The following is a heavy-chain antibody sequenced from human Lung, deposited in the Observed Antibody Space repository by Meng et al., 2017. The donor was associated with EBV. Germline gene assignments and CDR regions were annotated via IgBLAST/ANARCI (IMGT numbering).Heavy chain of an antibody. V-gene: IGHV4-31*01. CDR3: ARAVDTGYFDY. CDR2: IYYSGST. Sequence: QVQLQDSGPGLVKPSHTLSLHFTFAGGSTSSGVHYWGWTRQHPGKSLEWIGYIYYSGSTYYNPSLKSLVSISVDTSNNQFSLKLSSVTAADTAVYYCARAVDTGYFDYWGQGTLVTVSS. J-gene: IGHJ4*02. D-gene: IGHD5-18*01. CDR1: GGSTSSGVHY.